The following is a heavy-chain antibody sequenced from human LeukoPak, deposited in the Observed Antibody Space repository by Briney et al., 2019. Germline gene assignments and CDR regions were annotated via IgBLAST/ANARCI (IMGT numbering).Heavy chain of an antibody. Sequence: GGSLRLSCAASGFTFSNYAMNWVRQAPGKGLEWVSAFTGSGGSTYYADSVKGRFTISRDNSKNTQFLQMNSLRAEDTAVYYCAKARGSGYYSSFDLWGRGTLVTVSS. CDR2: FTGSGGST. J-gene: IGHJ2*01. D-gene: IGHD6-19*01. V-gene: IGHV3-23*01. CDR3: AKARGSGYYSSFDL. CDR1: GFTFSNYA.